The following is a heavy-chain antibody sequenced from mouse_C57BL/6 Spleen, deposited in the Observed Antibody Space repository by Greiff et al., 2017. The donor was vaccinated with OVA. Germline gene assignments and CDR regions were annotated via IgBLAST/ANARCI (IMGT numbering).Heavy chain of an antibody. J-gene: IGHJ2*01. D-gene: IGHD1-1*02. CDR1: GFNIKDDY. CDR3: TTYGGY. Sequence: EVQVVESGAELVRPGASVKLSCTASGFNIKDDYMHWVKQRPEQGLEWIGWIDPENGDTEYASKFQGKATITADTSSNTAYLQLSSLTSEDTAVYYCTTYGGYWGQGTTLTVSS. CDR2: IDPENGDT. V-gene: IGHV14-4*01.